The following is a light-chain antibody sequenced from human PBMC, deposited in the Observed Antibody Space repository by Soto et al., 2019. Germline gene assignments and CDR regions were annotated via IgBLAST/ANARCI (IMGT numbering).Light chain of an antibody. J-gene: IGKJ1*01. CDR3: QQYNSYST. CDR2: DAS. Sequence: IRMTQSPSTLSASVGYRVTITCRASQSISSWLAWYQQKPGKAPKLLIYDASSLESGVPSRFSGSGSGTEFTLTISSLQPDDFATYYCQQYNSYSTFGQGTKVDNK. CDR1: QSISSW. V-gene: IGKV1-5*01.